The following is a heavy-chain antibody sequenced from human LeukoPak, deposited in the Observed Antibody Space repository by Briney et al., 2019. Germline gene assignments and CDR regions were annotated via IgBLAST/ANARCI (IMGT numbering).Heavy chain of an antibody. Sequence: AGSLRLSCAASGFTFSNNAMHWVRQAPGKGLEWVAVISYDGSNKYYADSVKGRCTISRDKSKNTVYLQMNSLRAEDTAVYYCAKEAGYSYGFDYWGQGTLVTVSS. J-gene: IGHJ4*02. CDR3: AKEAGYSYGFDY. CDR2: ISYDGSNK. CDR1: GFTFSNNA. V-gene: IGHV3-30-3*01. D-gene: IGHD5-18*01.